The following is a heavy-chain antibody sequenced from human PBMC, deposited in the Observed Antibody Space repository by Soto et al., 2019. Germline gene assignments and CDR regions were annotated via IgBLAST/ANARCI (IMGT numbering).Heavy chain of an antibody. J-gene: IGHJ4*02. V-gene: IGHV3-9*01. CDR1: GFTFDDYA. CDR3: AKGPLAALTTFDY. CDR2: ISWNSGSI. Sequence: EVQLVGSGGGLVQPGRSLRLSCAASGFTFDDYAMHWVRQAPGKGLEWVSGISWNSGSIGYADSVKGRFTISRDNAKNSLYLQMNSLRAEDTALYYCAKGPLAALTTFDYWGQGTLVTVSS. D-gene: IGHD6-6*01.